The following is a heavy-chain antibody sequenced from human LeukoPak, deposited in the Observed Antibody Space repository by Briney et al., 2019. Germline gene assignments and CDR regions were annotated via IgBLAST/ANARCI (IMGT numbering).Heavy chain of an antibody. V-gene: IGHV3-23*01. CDR2: ISGSDGST. CDR1: GFTLRTYA. CDR3: AKARRSACSSTSCYPFDD. D-gene: IGHD2-2*01. Sequence: PGGSLRLSCAASGFTLRTYAMSWVRQAPGKGLECVSGISGSDGSTYYADSMKGRFTISRDNSKNTVYLQMNSLRAEDTAVYYCAKARRSACSSTSCYPFDDWSQGTLATVPP. J-gene: IGHJ4*02.